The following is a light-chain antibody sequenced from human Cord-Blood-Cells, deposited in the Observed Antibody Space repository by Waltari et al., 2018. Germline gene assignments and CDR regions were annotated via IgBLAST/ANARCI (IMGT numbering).Light chain of an antibody. CDR1: SSDVGGYTY. CDR3: CSYAGSYTFV. Sequence: QSALTQPRSVSGSPGQSVTISCTGTSSDVGGYTYVSWYQRHPGKAPKLMIYAVSRRPSGVPDRFSGSKSGNTASLSISGLQAEDEADYYCCSYAGSYTFVFGGGTKLTVL. V-gene: IGLV2-11*01. CDR2: AVS. J-gene: IGLJ2*01.